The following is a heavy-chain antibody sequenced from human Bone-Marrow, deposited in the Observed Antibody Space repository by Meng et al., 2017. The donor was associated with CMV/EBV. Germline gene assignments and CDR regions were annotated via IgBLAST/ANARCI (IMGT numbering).Heavy chain of an antibody. J-gene: IGHJ4*02. Sequence: GESLKISCAASGFTFSSYSMNWVRQAPGKGLEWVSSISSSSSYICYADSVKGRFTISRDNAKNSLYLQMNSLRAEDTAVYYCARSAKSGYPLIIDFDYWGQGTLVTVSS. CDR2: ISSSSSYI. V-gene: IGHV3-21*01. D-gene: IGHD3-3*01. CDR1: GFTFSSYS. CDR3: ARSAKSGYPLIIDFDY.